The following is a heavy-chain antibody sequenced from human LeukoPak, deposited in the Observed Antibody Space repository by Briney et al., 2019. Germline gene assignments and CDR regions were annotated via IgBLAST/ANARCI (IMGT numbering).Heavy chain of an antibody. CDR1: GADISAYY. J-gene: IGHJ4*02. V-gene: IGHV4-4*07. Sequence: SVTLSLTCTVSGADISAYYWSWVRQPAGKRLEWIGIMYTSGTTDYNPSLESRLTISVDRSKNQLSLKLTSVTAADTAVYYCAGRDFWGQGTLVTVSS. CDR3: AGRDF. D-gene: IGHD1-26*01. CDR2: MYTSGTT.